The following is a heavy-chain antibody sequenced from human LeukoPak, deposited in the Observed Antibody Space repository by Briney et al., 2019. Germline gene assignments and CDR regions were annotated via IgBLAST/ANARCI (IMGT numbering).Heavy chain of an antibody. D-gene: IGHD6-6*01. Sequence: GGSLRLSCAASGFTFSSHSMNWVRQAPGKGLEWVSYISSSSSTIYYADSVKSRFSISRDNAKNSLYLQMNSLRAEDTAVYYCAREAARVSFDYWGQGTLVTVSS. CDR2: ISSSSSTI. CDR3: AREAARVSFDY. V-gene: IGHV3-48*01. J-gene: IGHJ4*02. CDR1: GFTFSSHS.